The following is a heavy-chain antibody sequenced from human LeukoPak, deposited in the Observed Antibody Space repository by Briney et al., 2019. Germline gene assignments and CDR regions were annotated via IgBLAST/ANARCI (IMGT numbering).Heavy chain of an antibody. CDR2: ITKYDGRL. V-gene: IGHV3-23*01. CDR3: AKDHSADGWPTFEY. J-gene: IGHJ4*02. D-gene: IGHD5-24*01. Sequence: GGSLRLSCAASGFTFNNYAMSWVRQAPGKGLEWLASITKYDGRLYYADSVRGRFTISRDTSQNELYLQMNSLRVDDSAIYYCAKDHSADGWPTFEYWGRGTLVTVSS. CDR1: GFTFNNYA.